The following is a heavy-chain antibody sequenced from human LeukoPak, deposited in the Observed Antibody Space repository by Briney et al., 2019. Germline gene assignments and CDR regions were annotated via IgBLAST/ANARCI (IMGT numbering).Heavy chain of an antibody. J-gene: IGHJ4*02. CDR3: ARAYYYDSSGYPPGLPADY. CDR2: ISTSSRYI. D-gene: IGHD3-22*01. CDR1: GFTFGDYS. Sequence: GGSLRLSCAASGFTFGDYSMNWVRQAPGKGLEWVSSISTSSRYIYYADSVKGRFTISRDNAKSSLYLQMNSLRAEDTAVYYCARAYYYDSSGYPPGLPADYWGQGTLVTVSS. V-gene: IGHV3-21*01.